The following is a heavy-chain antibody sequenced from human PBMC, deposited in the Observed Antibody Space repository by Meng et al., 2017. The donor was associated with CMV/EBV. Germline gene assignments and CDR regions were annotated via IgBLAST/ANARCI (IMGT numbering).Heavy chain of an antibody. V-gene: IGHV4-30-4*08. J-gene: IGHJ4*02. D-gene: IGHD2-21*02. CDR2: IYYSGST. Sequence: QVQQQAARPLLETPAPPLSLTCTFSCCFISSGDYDWSWLRQPPGKGLEWIVYIYYSGSTYYNPSRKSRVTISVDTSKIPFSLKLSSVTATDAAVYYSAREGDNPFDYWGQGTLVTVSS. CDR1: CCFISSGDYD. CDR3: AREGDNPFDY.